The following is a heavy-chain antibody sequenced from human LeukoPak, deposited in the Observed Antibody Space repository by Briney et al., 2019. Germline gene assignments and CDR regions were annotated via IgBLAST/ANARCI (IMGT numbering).Heavy chain of an antibody. J-gene: IGHJ3*02. Sequence: SETLSLTCTVPGGSISKYYWSWIRQPADKGLEWIGRIHTSGTTHYNPSLKSRVTLSVDTSTNQFSLTLTSVTATDTAVYYCARLHLPAHEGAFDIWGRGTMVTVSS. D-gene: IGHD1-14*01. V-gene: IGHV4-4*07. CDR3: ARLHLPAHEGAFDI. CDR1: GGSISKYY. CDR2: IHTSGTT.